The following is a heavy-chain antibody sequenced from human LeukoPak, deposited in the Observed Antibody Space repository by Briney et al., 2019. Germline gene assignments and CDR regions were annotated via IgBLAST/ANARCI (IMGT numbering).Heavy chain of an antibody. D-gene: IGHD4-17*01. CDR1: GFTFSNAW. Sequence: GGSLRLSCAASGFTFSNAWMSWVRQAPGKGLEWVGRIKSKTDGGTTDYAAPVKGRFTISRDDSKNTLYLQMNSLKTEDTAVYYCTTDESPTVTWYYFDYWGQGTLVTVPS. CDR2: IKSKTDGGTT. CDR3: TTDESPTVTWYYFDY. V-gene: IGHV3-15*01. J-gene: IGHJ4*02.